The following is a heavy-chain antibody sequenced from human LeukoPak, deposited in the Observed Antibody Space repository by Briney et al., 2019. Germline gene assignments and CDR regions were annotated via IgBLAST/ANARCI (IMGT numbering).Heavy chain of an antibody. D-gene: IGHD6-13*01. CDR3: ARVGGRSWYGAFDI. V-gene: IGHV3-7*01. J-gene: IGHJ3*02. Sequence: GGSLRLSCAASGFTFSSYWMSWVRQAPGKGLEWVANIKQDGSEKYYVDSVKGRFTISRDNAKNSLYLQMNSLRAEDTAVYYCARVGGRSWYGAFDIWGQGTMVTVSS. CDR2: IKQDGSEK. CDR1: GFTFSSYW.